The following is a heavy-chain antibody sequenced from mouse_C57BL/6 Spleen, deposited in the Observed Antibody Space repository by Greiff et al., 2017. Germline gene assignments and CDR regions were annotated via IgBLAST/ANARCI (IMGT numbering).Heavy chain of an antibody. CDR1: GYAFSSYW. J-gene: IGHJ2*01. D-gene: IGHD4-1*01. V-gene: IGHV1-80*01. CDR3: ARGGELGPDY. Sequence: VQLQQSGAELVKPGASVKISCKASGYAFSSYWMNWVEQRPGKGLEWIGQIYPGDGDTNYNGKFKGKATLTADKSSSTAYMQLSSLTSEDSAVYFCARGGELGPDYWGQGTTLTVSS. CDR2: IYPGDGDT.